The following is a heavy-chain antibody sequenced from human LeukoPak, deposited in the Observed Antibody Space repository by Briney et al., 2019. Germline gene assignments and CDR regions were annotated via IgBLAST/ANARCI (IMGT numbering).Heavy chain of an antibody. CDR3: ARDTSGSYPITYFDS. D-gene: IGHD3-10*01. V-gene: IGHV3-21*01. CDR1: GFTFDDYG. J-gene: IGHJ4*02. Sequence: GGSLRLSCAASGFTFDDYGMSWVRQAPGKGLEWVSYIDSTSGYIYYADSVKGRFTISRDNAKNSLYLQMNSLSAEDTAVYYCARDTSGSYPITYFDSWGQGALVTVSS. CDR2: IDSTSGYI.